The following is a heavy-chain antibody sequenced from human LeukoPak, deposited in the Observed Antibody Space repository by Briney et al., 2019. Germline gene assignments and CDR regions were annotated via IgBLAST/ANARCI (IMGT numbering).Heavy chain of an antibody. Sequence: GGSLRLPCAASGFTFSSYSMNWVRQAPGKGLEWVSSISSSSSYIYYADSLKGRFTISRDNAKNSLYLQMNSLRAEDMALYYCAKDTSPYSSGWYDYWGQGTLVTVSS. CDR3: AKDTSPYSSGWYDY. J-gene: IGHJ4*02. V-gene: IGHV3-21*04. CDR2: ISSSSSYI. D-gene: IGHD6-19*01. CDR1: GFTFSSYS.